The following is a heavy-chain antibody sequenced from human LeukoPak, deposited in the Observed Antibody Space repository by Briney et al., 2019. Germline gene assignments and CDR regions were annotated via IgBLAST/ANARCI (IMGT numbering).Heavy chain of an antibody. CDR2: IYYSGST. D-gene: IGHD6-6*01. J-gene: IGHJ6*03. CDR1: GGSISSSSYY. CDR3: ARRGIAARSNYYCMDV. V-gene: IGHV4-39*01. Sequence: SETLSLTCTVSGGSISSSSYYWGWIRQPPGKGLEWIGSIYYSGSTYYNPSLKSRVTISVDTSKNQFSLKLSSVTAADTAVYYCARRGIAARSNYYCMDVWGKGTTVTVSS.